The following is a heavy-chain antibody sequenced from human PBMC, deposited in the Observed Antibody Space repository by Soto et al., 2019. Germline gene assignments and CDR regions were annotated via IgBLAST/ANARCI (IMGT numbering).Heavy chain of an antibody. CDR3: ARYCSGGSCSYYYYYYYMDV. J-gene: IGHJ6*03. V-gene: IGHV4-31*03. CDR1: GGSISSGGYY. CDR2: IYYSGST. Sequence: SETLSLTCTVSGGSISSGGYYWSWIRQHPGKGLEWIGYIYYSGSTYYNPSLKSRVTISVDTSKNQFSLKLSSVTAADTAVYYCARYCSGGSCSYYYYYYYMDVWGKGTTVTVSS. D-gene: IGHD2-15*01.